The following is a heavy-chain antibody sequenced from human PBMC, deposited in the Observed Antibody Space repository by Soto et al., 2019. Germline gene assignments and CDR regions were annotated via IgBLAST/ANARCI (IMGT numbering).Heavy chain of an antibody. Sequence: QVQLVQSGAEVKKPGSSVKVSCKASGGTFSSYAISWVRQAPGQGLEWMGGIIPIFGTANYAQKFQGRVTITADESTSTAYMELSSLRSEDTAVYYCARGYCISTSCYPTYYYGMDVWGQGTTVTVSS. CDR2: IIPIFGTA. D-gene: IGHD2-2*01. CDR3: ARGYCISTSCYPTYYYGMDV. V-gene: IGHV1-69*12. J-gene: IGHJ6*02. CDR1: GGTFSSYA.